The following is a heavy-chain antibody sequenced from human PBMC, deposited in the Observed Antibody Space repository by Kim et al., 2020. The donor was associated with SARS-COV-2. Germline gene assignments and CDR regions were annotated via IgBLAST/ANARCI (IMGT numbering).Heavy chain of an antibody. CDR3: ATGSGDFHY. D-gene: IGHD1-1*01. Sequence: GCTYYNPSLKSRVTISVDTSKKQFSLRLNSVTAADTAVYYCATGSGDFHYWGQGTLVTVSS. J-gene: IGHJ4*02. V-gene: IGHV4-39*07. CDR2: GCT.